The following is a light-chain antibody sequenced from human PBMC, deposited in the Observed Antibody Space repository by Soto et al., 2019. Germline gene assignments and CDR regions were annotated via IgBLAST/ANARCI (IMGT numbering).Light chain of an antibody. CDR1: SGSIASNS. Sequence: NFMLTQPHSVSESPGKTVTISCTRSSGSIASNSVQWYQQRPGSAPTTVIYEDNQRPSGVPDRFSGSTDGSSNSASLTISGLQTDDEADYYCQSYDTSTVVFGGGTKLTVL. J-gene: IGLJ2*01. CDR2: EDN. V-gene: IGLV6-57*04. CDR3: QSYDTSTVV.